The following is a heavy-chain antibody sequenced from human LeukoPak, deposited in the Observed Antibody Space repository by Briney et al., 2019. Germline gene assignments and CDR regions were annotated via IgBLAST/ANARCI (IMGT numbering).Heavy chain of an antibody. D-gene: IGHD6-19*01. J-gene: IGHJ4*02. CDR3: ARDIAVAGDDY. Sequence: GGSLRLSCAASGFTFSSYSMNWVRQAPGKGLEWVSSISSSSSYIYYADSVKGRFTISRDNAKNSLYLQMDSLRVEDTAVYYCARDIAVAGDDYWGQGTPVTVSS. V-gene: IGHV3-21*01. CDR2: ISSSSSYI. CDR1: GFTFSSYS.